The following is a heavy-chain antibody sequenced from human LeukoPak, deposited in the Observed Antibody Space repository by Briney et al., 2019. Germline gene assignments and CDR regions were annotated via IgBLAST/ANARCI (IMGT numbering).Heavy chain of an antibody. D-gene: IGHD4-17*01. CDR1: GYTFTSYG. CDR3: ARADSYGDYVGAFDI. CDR2: ISAYNGNT. Sequence: ASVNVSCKASGYTFTSYGISWVRQAPGQGLEWMGWISAYNGNTNYAQKLQGRVTMTTDTSTSTAYMELRSLRSDDTAVYYCARADSYGDYVGAFDIWGQGTMVTVSS. J-gene: IGHJ3*02. V-gene: IGHV1-18*01.